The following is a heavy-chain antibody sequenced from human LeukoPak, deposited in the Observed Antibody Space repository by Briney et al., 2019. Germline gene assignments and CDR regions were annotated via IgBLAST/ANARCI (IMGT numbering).Heavy chain of an antibody. CDR2: IYYSGST. V-gene: IGHV4-30-4*01. Sequence: PSQTLSLTYTVSGGSISSGDYYWSWIRQPPGKGLEWIGYIYYSGSTYYNPSLKSRVTISVDTSKNQFSLKLSSVTAADTAVYYCARGFGDYGEYYFDYWGQGTLVTVSS. CDR1: GGSISSGDYY. J-gene: IGHJ4*02. CDR3: ARGFGDYGEYYFDY. D-gene: IGHD4-17*01.